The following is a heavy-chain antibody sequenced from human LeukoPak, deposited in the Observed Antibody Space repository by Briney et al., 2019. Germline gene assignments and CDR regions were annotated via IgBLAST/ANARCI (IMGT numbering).Heavy chain of an antibody. CDR2: ISSSSSTI. J-gene: IGHJ4*02. V-gene: IGHV3-48*04. Sequence: GGSLRLSCAASGFTFSSYSMNWVRQAPGKGLEWVSYISSSSSTIYYADSVKGRFTLSRDNAKNSLYLQMNSLRAEDTAVYYCARVSVGRYYFDDWGQGTPVTVS. D-gene: IGHD3-3*02. CDR1: GFTFSSYS. CDR3: ARVSVGRYYFDD.